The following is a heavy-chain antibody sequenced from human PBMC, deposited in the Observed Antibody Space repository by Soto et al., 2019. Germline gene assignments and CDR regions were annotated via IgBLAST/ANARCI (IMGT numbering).Heavy chain of an antibody. D-gene: IGHD4-17*01. Sequence: VQLVESGGGVVQPGRSLRLSCAASGLTFSSYGMHWVRQAPGKGLEWVAVISYDGSNKYYADSVKGRFTISRDNSKNTLYLQMNSLRAEDTAVYYCAKGEDDYGDYAEYFQHWGQGTLVTVSS. CDR1: GLTFSSYG. CDR2: ISYDGSNK. J-gene: IGHJ1*01. CDR3: AKGEDDYGDYAEYFQH. V-gene: IGHV3-30*18.